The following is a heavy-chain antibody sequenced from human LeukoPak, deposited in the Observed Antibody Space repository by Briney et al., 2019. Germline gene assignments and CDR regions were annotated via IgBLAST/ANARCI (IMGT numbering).Heavy chain of an antibody. V-gene: IGHV4-59*01. CDR2: IYYSGST. Sequence: SETLSLTCAVYGGSFSGYYWSWIRQPPGKGLEWIGYIYYSGSTYYNPSLKSRVTISVDTSKDQFSLKLSSVTAADTAVYYCARGGGYDSYYYYYMDVWGKGTTVTVSS. D-gene: IGHD5-12*01. CDR1: GGSFSGYY. J-gene: IGHJ6*03. CDR3: ARGGGYDSYYYYYMDV.